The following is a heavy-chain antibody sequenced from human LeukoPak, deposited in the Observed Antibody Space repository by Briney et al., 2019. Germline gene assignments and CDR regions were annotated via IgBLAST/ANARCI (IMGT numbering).Heavy chain of an antibody. V-gene: IGHV3-30*18. Sequence: GRSLRLSCAASGFTFSSYGMHWVRQAPGKGLEWVSVISYDGSNKYYADAVKGRFTISRDNSKNTLYLQMNSLRAEDTAVYYCAKDSRAGGYLDYWGQGTLVTVSS. CDR2: ISYDGSNK. J-gene: IGHJ4*02. CDR1: GFTFSSYG. CDR3: AKDSRAGGYLDY. D-gene: IGHD3-16*01.